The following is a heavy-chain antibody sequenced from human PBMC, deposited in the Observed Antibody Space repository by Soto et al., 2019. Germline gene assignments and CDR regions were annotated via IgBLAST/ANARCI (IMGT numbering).Heavy chain of an antibody. CDR1: GFTCSSYA. CDR3: AKGSGSYYLFDY. V-gene: IGHV3-23*01. CDR2: ISGSGGST. J-gene: IGHJ4*02. D-gene: IGHD1-26*01. Sequence: GGSLRLSCAAAGFTCSSYAMSWVRQAPGKGLEWVSAISGSGGSTYYADSVKGRFTISRDNSKNTLYLQMNSLRAEDTAVYYCAKGSGSYYLFDYWGQGTLVTVSS.